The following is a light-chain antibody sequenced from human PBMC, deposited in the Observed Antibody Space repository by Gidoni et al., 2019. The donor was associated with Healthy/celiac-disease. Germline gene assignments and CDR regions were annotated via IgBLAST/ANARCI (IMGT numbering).Light chain of an antibody. V-gene: IGKV1-33*01. Sequence: DIQMTQSPSSLSASVGDRVSITCQASQDISNYLNWYQQKQGKAPKLLIYEAYNLETGVPSRFSVIGSWTDFSFTISSLQPEDIATYYCQHYDNRPYSFGQWTKLEIK. CDR3: QHYDNRPYS. CDR2: EAY. CDR1: QDISNY. J-gene: IGKJ2*03.